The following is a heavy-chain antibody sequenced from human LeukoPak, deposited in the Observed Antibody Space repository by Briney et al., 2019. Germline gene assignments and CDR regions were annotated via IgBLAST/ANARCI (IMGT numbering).Heavy chain of an antibody. CDR1: GGTFSSYA. V-gene: IGHV1-69*01. CDR3: ARTTVANPAPSSDY. J-gene: IGHJ4*02. CDR2: IIPIFGTA. Sequence: SVKVSCKASGGTFSSYAISWVRQAPGQGLEWMGGIIPIFGTANYAQKFQGRVTITADESTSTAYMELSSLRSDDTAVYYCARTTVANPAPSSDYWGQGTLVAVSS. D-gene: IGHD5-12*01.